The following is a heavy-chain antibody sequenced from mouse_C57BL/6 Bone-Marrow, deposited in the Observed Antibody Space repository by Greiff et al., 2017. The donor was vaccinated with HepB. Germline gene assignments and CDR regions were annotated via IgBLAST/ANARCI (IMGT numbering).Heavy chain of an antibody. V-gene: IGHV1-80*01. CDR3: ARWELWLRRNYYAMDY. CDR1: GYAFSSYW. CDR2: IYPGDGDT. D-gene: IGHD2-2*01. Sequence: QVQLQQSGAELVKPGASVKISCKASGYAFSSYWMNWVKQRPGKGLEWIGQIYPGDGDTNYNGKFKGKATLTADKSSSTAYMQLSSLTSEDSAVYFCARWELWLRRNYYAMDYWGQGTSVTVSS. J-gene: IGHJ4*01.